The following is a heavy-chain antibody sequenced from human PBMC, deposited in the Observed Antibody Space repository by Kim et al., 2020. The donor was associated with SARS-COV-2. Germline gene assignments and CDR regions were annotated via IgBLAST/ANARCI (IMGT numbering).Heavy chain of an antibody. CDR1: EFVFSNYW. Sequence: GGSLRLSCAASEFVFSNYWMTWVRQAPGKGLEWVAHIKTDGSEKFYVDSVKGRFTISRDNAKSSLCLQLNSLRHEDTAVYYCVREGGGTVAGTGPPSYYYGLDVWGQGTTVTVSS. CDR2: IKTDGSEK. V-gene: IGHV3-7*01. D-gene: IGHD2-8*02. CDR3: VREGGGTVAGTGPPSYYYGLDV. J-gene: IGHJ6*02.